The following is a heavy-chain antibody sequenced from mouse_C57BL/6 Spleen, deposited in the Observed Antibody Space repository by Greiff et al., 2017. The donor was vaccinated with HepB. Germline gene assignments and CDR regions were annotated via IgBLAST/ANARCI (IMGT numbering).Heavy chain of an antibody. CDR2: ISSGGDYI. J-gene: IGHJ1*03. CDR3: TRVPPLYYGSSIGYCDV. D-gene: IGHD1-1*01. V-gene: IGHV5-9-1*02. Sequence: DVHLVESGEGLVKPGGSLKLSCAASGFTFSSSAMSWVRQTPEKRLEWVAYISSGGDYIYYADTVKGRFTISRDNARNTLYLQMSSLQSEDTAMYYCTRVPPLYYGSSIGYCDVGGTGTTVTVSS. CDR1: GFTFSSSA.